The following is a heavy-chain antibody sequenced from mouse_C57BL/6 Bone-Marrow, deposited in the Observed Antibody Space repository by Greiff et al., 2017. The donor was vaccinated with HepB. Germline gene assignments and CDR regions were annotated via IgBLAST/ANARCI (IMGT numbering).Heavy chain of an antibody. CDR1: GYTFTSYW. CDR2: IDPSDSYT. Sequence: VQLQQPGAELVRPGTSVKLSCKASGYTFTSYWMHWVKQRPGQGLEWIGVIDPSDSYTNYNQKFKGKATLTVDTSSSTAYMQLSSLTSEDSAVYYRARDLLLRPRYFDVWGTGTTVTVSS. J-gene: IGHJ1*03. D-gene: IGHD1-1*01. CDR3: ARDLLLRPRYFDV. V-gene: IGHV1-59*01.